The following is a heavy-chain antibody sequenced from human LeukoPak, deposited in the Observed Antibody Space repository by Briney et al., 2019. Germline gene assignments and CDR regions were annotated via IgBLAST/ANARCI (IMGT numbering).Heavy chain of an antibody. D-gene: IGHD2-15*01. CDR2: IIPIFGTA. J-gene: IGHJ4*02. CDR3: AIDLGTVAMKLSLMGY. V-gene: IGHV1-69*13. CDR1: GGTFSSYA. Sequence: ASVKVSCKASGGTFSSYAISWVRQAPGQGLEWMGGIIPIFGTANYAQKFQGRVTITADESTSTAYMELSSLRSEDTAVYYCAIDLGTVAMKLSLMGYWGQGTLVTVSS.